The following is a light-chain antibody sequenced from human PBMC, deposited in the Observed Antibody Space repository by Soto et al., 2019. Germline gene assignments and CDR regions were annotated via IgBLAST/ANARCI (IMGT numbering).Light chain of an antibody. V-gene: IGKV3-15*01. CDR3: QQYYNWPPT. J-gene: IGKJ1*01. CDR1: QGVSSY. CDR2: GAS. Sequence: QAPAPLSLSLGERVTISFLASQGVSSYLYWYQQKPGQAPRLLIYGASTWATGVPSGLSGSGSGTDFTLTISSLQSEDYAAYYCQQYYNWPPTFGQGTKVDI.